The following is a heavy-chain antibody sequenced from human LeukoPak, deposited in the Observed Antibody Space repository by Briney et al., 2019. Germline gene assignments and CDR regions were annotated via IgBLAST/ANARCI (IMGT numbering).Heavy chain of an antibody. D-gene: IGHD6-13*01. Sequence: PGGSLRLSCAASGFTFSGYYMSWIRQAPGKGLEWVSYISSSSSHTTYADSVKGRFTISRDNAKNSLSLQVNSLRADDTAVYYCARVGSIAAAGTPDYWGQGTLVTVSS. V-gene: IGHV3-11*06. CDR2: ISSSSSHT. CDR1: GFTFSGYY. J-gene: IGHJ4*02. CDR3: ARVGSIAAAGTPDY.